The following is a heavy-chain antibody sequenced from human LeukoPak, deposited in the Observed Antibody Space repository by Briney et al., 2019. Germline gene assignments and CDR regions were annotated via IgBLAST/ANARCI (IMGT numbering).Heavy chain of an antibody. CDR2: IYYSGST. D-gene: IGHD6-13*01. CDR1: GGSISSYY. Sequence: SETLSLTCTVSGGSISSYYWSWIRQPPGKGLEWIGYIYYSGSTNYNPSLKSRVTISVDTSKNQFSLKLSSVTAADTAVYYCARAVYSSSWYESGEDYYYMDVWGKGTTVTVS. V-gene: IGHV4-59*01. J-gene: IGHJ6*03. CDR3: ARAVYSSSWYESGEDYYYMDV.